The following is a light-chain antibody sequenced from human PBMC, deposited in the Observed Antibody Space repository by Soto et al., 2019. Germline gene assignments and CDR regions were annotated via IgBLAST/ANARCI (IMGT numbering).Light chain of an antibody. CDR3: SSYAGSDNYV. Sequence: QSALTQPPSASGSPGQSVTISCSGTSSDIGDHNLVSWYQQHPGKAPKLLIWGVTNRPSGVPHRFSGSKSGNTASLTVSGPQAEDEADYYCSSYAGSDNYVFGTGTKVTVL. CDR1: SSDIGDHNL. V-gene: IGLV2-8*01. J-gene: IGLJ1*01. CDR2: GVT.